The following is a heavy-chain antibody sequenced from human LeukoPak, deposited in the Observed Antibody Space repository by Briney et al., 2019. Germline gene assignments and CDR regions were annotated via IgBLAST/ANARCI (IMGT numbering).Heavy chain of an antibody. V-gene: IGHV4-30-2*01. CDR1: GGSISSGGYS. D-gene: IGHD6-13*01. Sequence: SETLSLTCAVSGGSISSGGYSWSWIRQPPGTGLEWIGYIYHSGSTYYNPSLKSRVTISVDRSKNQFSLKLSSVTAADTAVYYCAGGEVSSSWLDYWGQGTLVTVSS. CDR2: IYHSGST. J-gene: IGHJ4*02. CDR3: AGGEVSSSWLDY.